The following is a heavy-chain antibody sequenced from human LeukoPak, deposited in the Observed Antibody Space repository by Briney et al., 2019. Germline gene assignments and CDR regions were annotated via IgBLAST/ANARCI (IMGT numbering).Heavy chain of an antibody. CDR1: GYTFTGYY. CDR3: ARVFPISGSYYGEISYFDY. J-gene: IGHJ4*02. V-gene: IGHV1-2*02. D-gene: IGHD1-26*01. CDR2: INPNSGGT. Sequence: ASVKVSCKASGYTFTGYYMYWVRQAPGQGLEWMGWINPNSGGTNYAQKFQGRVTVTRDTSISTAYMELSRLRSDDTAVYYCARVFPISGSYYGEISYFDYWGQGTLVTVSS.